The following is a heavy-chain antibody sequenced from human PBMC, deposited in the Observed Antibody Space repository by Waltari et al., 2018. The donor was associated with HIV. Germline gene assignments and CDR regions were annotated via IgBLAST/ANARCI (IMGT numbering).Heavy chain of an antibody. Sequence: EVQLVQSGGGLVQPGGSRRLSCDASGCSVSRYWMHWVRQIPGQGLVWVSRINPDGNTINYADSVMGRFTISRDYAKNTLYLQMNSLRDEDTAMYYCVKDMFGEYDYWGQGTLVTVSS. V-gene: IGHV3-74*01. D-gene: IGHD3-10*02. CDR3: VKDMFGEYDY. CDR1: GCSVSRYW. CDR2: INPDGNTI. J-gene: IGHJ4*02.